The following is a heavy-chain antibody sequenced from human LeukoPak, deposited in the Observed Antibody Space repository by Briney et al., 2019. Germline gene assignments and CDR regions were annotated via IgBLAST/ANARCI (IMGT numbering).Heavy chain of an antibody. J-gene: IGHJ6*02. CDR2: IYYSGST. V-gene: IGHV4-39*01. CDR3: ARQPGYDSSGYYYIPRYYYGMDV. CDR1: GGSISSSSYY. Sequence: SETLSPTCTVSGGSISSSSYYWGWIRQPPGKGLEWIGSIYYSGSTYYNPSLKSRVTISVDTSKNQFSLKLSSVTAADTAVYYCARQPGYDSSGYYYIPRYYYGMDVWGQGTTVTVSS. D-gene: IGHD3-22*01.